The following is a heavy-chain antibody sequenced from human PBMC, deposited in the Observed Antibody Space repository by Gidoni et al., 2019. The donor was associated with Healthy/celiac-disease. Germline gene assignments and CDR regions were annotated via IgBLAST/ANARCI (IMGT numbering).Heavy chain of an antibody. CDR3: AREVDLSSSFDY. D-gene: IGHD6-6*01. CDR1: GGSFSGYY. J-gene: IGHJ4*02. V-gene: IGHV4-34*01. Sequence: QVQLQQWGAGLLKPSETLSLTCAVYGGSFSGYYWSWIRQPPGTGLEWIGEINHSGSINYNPSLKSRVTISVDTPKNQFSLKLSSVTAADTAVYYCAREVDLSSSFDYWGQGTLVTVSS. CDR2: INHSGSI.